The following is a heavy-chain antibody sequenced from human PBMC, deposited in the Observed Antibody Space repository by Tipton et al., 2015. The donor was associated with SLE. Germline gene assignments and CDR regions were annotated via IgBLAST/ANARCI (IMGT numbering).Heavy chain of an antibody. Sequence: TLSLTCTVSGGSISSSSYYWGWIRQPPGKGLEWIGSIYYSGSTYYNPSLKSRVTISVDTPKNQFSLKLSSGTAADTAVYYCARGPREAAAGYMDVWGKGTTVTVSS. D-gene: IGHD6-13*01. J-gene: IGHJ6*03. CDR2: IYYSGST. CDR1: GGSISSSSYY. CDR3: ARGPREAAAGYMDV. V-gene: IGHV4-39*07.